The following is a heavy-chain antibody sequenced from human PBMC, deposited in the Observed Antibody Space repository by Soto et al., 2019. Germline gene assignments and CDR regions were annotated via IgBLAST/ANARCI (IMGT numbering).Heavy chain of an antibody. J-gene: IGHJ6*03. Sequence: ASVKVSCKVSGYTLTELSMHWVRQAPGKGLEWMGGFDPEDGETIYAQKFQGRVTMTEDTSTDTAYMELSSLRSEDTAVYYCETGTRGVGNYYYYMDVWGKGTTVTVSS. V-gene: IGHV1-24*01. D-gene: IGHD1-26*01. CDR1: GYTLTELS. CDR3: ETGTRGVGNYYYYMDV. CDR2: FDPEDGET.